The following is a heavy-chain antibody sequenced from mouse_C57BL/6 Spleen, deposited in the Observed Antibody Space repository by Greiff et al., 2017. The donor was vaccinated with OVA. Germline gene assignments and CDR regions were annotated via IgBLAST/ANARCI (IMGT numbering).Heavy chain of an antibody. V-gene: IGHV6-3*01. D-gene: IGHD1-1*01. CDR3: TAPYYYGSRSFAY. J-gene: IGHJ3*01. Sequence: EVKVVESGGGLVQPGGSMKLSCVASGFTFSNYWMNWVRQSPEKGLEWVAQIRLKSDNYATHYAESVKGRFTISRDDSKSSVYLQMNNLRAEDTGIYYCTAPYYYGSRSFAYWGQGTLVTVSA. CDR1: GFTFSNYW. CDR2: IRLKSDNYAT.